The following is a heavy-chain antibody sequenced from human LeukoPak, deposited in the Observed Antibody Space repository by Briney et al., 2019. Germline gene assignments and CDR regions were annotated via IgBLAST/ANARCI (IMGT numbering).Heavy chain of an antibody. CDR3: ARDPIADSWYSGYHMDF. CDR2: ICVTGGTT. J-gene: IGHJ6*03. CDR1: GFAFCNYT. D-gene: IGHD6-13*01. Sequence: GGSLRLSCAASGFAFCNYTMTWVRRAPGPGLEWGSTICVTGGTTYYADSSKGRFTISRVSSKNTVYIQINRLRDEDTAVYYCARDPIADSWYSGYHMDFWGEGTTVTVSS. V-gene: IGHV3-23*01.